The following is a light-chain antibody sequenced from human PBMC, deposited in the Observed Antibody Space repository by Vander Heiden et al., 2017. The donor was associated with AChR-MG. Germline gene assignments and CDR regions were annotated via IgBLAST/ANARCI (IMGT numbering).Light chain of an antibody. CDR2: AAS. V-gene: IGKV1-8*01. CDR3: QQYDSYLYT. CDR1: QGISSY. Sequence: AIRMTQSPSSFSASTGDRVTITCRASQGISSYLAWYQQKPGKAPKLLIYAASTVQSGVPSRFSGSGSGTDFTLTISCLQSEDFATYYCQQYDSYLYTFGQGTKLEIK. J-gene: IGKJ2*01.